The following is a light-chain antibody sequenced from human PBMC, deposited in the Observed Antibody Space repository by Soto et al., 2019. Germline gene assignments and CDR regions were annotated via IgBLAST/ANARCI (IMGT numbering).Light chain of an antibody. Sequence: QSALTQPRSVSGSPGQSVTISCTGTSSDVGGYNYVSWYQQHPGKAPKLMIYDVSKGPSGVPDRFSGSKSGNTASLTISGLQAEDEADYYCCSYAGSYTGVFGGGTKVTVL. CDR2: DVS. V-gene: IGLV2-11*01. CDR3: CSYAGSYTGV. CDR1: SSDVGGYNY. J-gene: IGLJ2*01.